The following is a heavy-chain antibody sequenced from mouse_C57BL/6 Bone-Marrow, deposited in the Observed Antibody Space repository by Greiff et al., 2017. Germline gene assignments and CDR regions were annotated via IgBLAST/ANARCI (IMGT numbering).Heavy chain of an antibody. CDR1: GFTFSSYA. CDR3: AGTGHYCDY. J-gene: IGHJ2*01. D-gene: IGHD4-1*01. CDR2: ISDGGSYT. Sequence: DVKLVESGGGLVKPGGSLKLSCAASGFTFSSYAMSWVRQTPEKRLEWVATISDGGSYTYYPDNVKGRFTISRDNAKNNLYLQMSHLKSEDTAMYYCAGTGHYCDYWGQGTTLTVSS. V-gene: IGHV5-4*03.